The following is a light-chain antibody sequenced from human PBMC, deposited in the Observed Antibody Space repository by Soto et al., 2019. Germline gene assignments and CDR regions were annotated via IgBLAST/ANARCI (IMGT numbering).Light chain of an antibody. Sequence: ETVMTQSPAPLSVSPGERATLSCRASQSVSSNLAWYQQKPGQAPRLLIYGASSRATGSPARFSGSGSGTEFTLTISNLQSEDFAVYYCQQYDNWPGTFGQGTKLEIK. CDR3: QQYDNWPGT. CDR1: QSVSSN. CDR2: GAS. V-gene: IGKV3-15*01. J-gene: IGKJ2*01.